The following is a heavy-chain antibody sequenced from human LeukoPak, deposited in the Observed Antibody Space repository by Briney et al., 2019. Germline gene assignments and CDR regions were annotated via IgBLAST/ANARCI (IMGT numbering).Heavy chain of an antibody. V-gene: IGHV3-30-3*01. CDR3: ATITSMRVVLIS. D-gene: IGHD3-22*01. CDR1: GFTFSSYA. J-gene: IGHJ1*01. Sequence: GGSLRLSCAASGFTFSSYAMHWVRQAPGKGLEWVAVISYDGSNKYYADSVKGRFTISRDNSKNTLYLQMNSLRADDTAVYCCATITSMRVVLISWGQGTLVTVSS. CDR2: ISYDGSNK.